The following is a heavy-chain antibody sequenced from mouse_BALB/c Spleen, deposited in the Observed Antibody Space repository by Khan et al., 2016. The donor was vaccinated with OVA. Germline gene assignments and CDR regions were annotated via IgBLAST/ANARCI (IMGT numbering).Heavy chain of an antibody. CDR2: IYPGNVNT. CDR1: GYTFTNYY. CDR3: AREGYYGNDRAWFLY. V-gene: IGHV1S56*01. Sequence: QVQLQQSGPELVKPGASVRISCKASGYTFTNYYIHWIKQRPGQGLEWIGWIYPGNVNTKYNEKFKGQATLTADKSSSTAYMQLSSLTSEDSAVYFCAREGYYGNDRAWFLYWGQGTLVTVSA. J-gene: IGHJ3*01. D-gene: IGHD2-2*01.